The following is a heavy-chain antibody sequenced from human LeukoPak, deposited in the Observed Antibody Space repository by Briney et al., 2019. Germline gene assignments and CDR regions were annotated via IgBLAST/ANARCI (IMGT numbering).Heavy chain of an antibody. CDR3: ARAPVYLAEAKGLRYSSSWYLDY. CDR2: IYYSGST. V-gene: IGHV4-59*08. Sequence: SETLPLTCTVSGGCISSYYWSWIRQPPGKGLEWIGYIYYSGSTNYNPSLKSRVTISVDTSKNQFSLKLSSVTAADTAVYYCARAPVYLAEAKGLRYSSSWYLDYWGQGTLVTVSS. D-gene: IGHD6-13*01. CDR1: GGCISSYY. J-gene: IGHJ4*02.